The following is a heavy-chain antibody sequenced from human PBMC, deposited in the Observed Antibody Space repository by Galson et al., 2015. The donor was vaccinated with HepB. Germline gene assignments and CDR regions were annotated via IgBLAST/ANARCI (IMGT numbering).Heavy chain of an antibody. CDR2: IIPIFGTA. D-gene: IGHD5-24*01. Sequence: SVKVSCKASGGTFSSYAISWVRQAPGQGLEWMGGIIPIFGTANYAQKFQGRVTITADESTSTAYMELSSLRSEDTAVYYCARGGRRWLETEIYFDYWGQGTLVTVSS. CDR1: GGTFSSYA. J-gene: IGHJ4*02. CDR3: ARGGRRWLETEIYFDY. V-gene: IGHV1-69*13.